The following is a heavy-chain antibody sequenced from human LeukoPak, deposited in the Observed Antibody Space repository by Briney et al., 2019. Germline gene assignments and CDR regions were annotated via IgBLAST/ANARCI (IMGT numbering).Heavy chain of an antibody. Sequence: KPGGSLRLSCAASGFTFSSYNMNWVRQAPGKGLEWVSSISSSSSYIYYADSVKGRFTISRDNAKNSLYLQMNSLRAEDTAVYYCARGGRIQLERRGYFDYWGQGTLVTVSS. D-gene: IGHD1-1*01. CDR1: GFTFSSYN. J-gene: IGHJ4*02. CDR3: ARGGRIQLERRGYFDY. CDR2: ISSSSSYI. V-gene: IGHV3-21*01.